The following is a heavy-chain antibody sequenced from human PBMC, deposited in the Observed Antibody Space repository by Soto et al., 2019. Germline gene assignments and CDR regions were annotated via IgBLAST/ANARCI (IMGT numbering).Heavy chain of an antibody. Sequence: SDTLSLTCAVYGGSFSGYYWGWIRQPPGKGLEWIGSIYYSGYTYYNPSLKSRVTISVDTSKNQFSLKLSSVTAADTAVYYCARHTDCGSGSSCLGSDNMDTDAFDIWGQGTMVTVSS. CDR1: GGSFSGYY. V-gene: IGHV4-39*01. D-gene: IGHD3-10*01. CDR2: IYYSGYT. CDR3: ARHTDCGSGSSCLGSDNMDTDAFDI. J-gene: IGHJ3*02.